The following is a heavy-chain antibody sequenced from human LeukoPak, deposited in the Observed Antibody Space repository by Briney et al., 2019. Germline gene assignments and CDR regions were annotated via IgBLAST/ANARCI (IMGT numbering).Heavy chain of an antibody. D-gene: IGHD3-10*01. CDR1: GYTFTGYY. V-gene: IGHV1-2*04. Sequence: ASVKVSCKASGYTFTGYYMHWVRQAPGQGLEWMGWINPNSGGTNYAQKFQGWVTMTRDTSISTAYMELSRLRSDDTAVYYCARDLNYYGSGSHYYYYGMDVWGQGTTVTVSS. J-gene: IGHJ6*02. CDR2: INPNSGGT. CDR3: ARDLNYYGSGSHYYYYGMDV.